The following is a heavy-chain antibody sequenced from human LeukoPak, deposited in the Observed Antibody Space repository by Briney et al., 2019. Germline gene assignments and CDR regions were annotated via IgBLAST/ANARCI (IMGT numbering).Heavy chain of an antibody. J-gene: IGHJ5*02. CDR2: INTNTGNP. Sequence: GASVKVSCKASGYTFTSDAMNWVRQAPGQGLEWMGWINTNTGNPTYAQGFTGRVVFSLDTSVSTSYLQISSLKAEDTAVYYCAREGGVRGVIISSWFDPWGQGTLVTVSS. CDR1: GYTFTSDA. V-gene: IGHV7-4-1*02. CDR3: AREGGVRGVIISSWFDP. D-gene: IGHD3-10*01.